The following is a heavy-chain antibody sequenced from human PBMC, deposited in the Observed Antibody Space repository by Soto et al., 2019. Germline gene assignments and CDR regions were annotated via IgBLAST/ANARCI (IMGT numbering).Heavy chain of an antibody. V-gene: IGHV3-23*01. Sequence: EVQLLESGGGLVQPGGSLRLSCAASGFTFSSYAMSWVRQAPGKGLEWVSAISGSGGSTYYPDSVKGRFTISRDNSKNTLYLQMNSLRAEDTAVYYCAIDEKDLIGVAGFYYYYYGMYVWGQVTTVTVSS. CDR3: AIDEKDLIGVAGFYYYYYGMYV. J-gene: IGHJ6*02. CDR1: GFTFSSYA. D-gene: IGHD6-19*01. CDR2: ISGSGGST.